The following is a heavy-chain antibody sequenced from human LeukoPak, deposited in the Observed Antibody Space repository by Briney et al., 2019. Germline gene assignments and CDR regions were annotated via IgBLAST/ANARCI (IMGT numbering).Heavy chain of an antibody. D-gene: IGHD3-22*01. Sequence: SETLSLTCTVSGGSISSGDHYWSWIRQPPGKGLEWIGYIYYSGSTYYNPSLKSRVTISVDTSKNQFSLKLSSVTAADTAVYYCASVSYYYDSRAAFDIWGQGTMVTVSS. J-gene: IGHJ3*02. CDR2: IYYSGST. CDR3: ASVSYYYDSRAAFDI. V-gene: IGHV4-30-4*01. CDR1: GGSISSGDHY.